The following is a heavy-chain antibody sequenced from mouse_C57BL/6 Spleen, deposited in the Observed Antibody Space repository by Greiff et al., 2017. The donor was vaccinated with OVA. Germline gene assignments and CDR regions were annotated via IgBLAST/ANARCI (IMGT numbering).Heavy chain of an antibody. D-gene: IGHD4-1*01. J-gene: IGHJ2*01. V-gene: IGHV1-55*01. Sequence: QVQLQQPGAELVKPGASVKMSCKASGYTFTSYWITWVKQRPGQGLEWIGDIYPGSGSTNYNEKFKSKATLTVDTSSSTAYMQLSSLTSEDSAVYYCARSGTGTDYCDYWGQGTTLTVSS. CDR2: IYPGSGST. CDR1: GYTFTSYW. CDR3: ARSGTGTDYCDY.